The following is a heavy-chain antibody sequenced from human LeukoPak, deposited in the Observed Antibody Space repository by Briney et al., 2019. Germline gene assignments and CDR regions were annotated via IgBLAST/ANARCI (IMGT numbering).Heavy chain of an antibody. CDR3: ARSLAYSSGFDY. CDR2: INHSGST. J-gene: IGHJ4*02. Sequence: SETLSLTCAVYGGSFSGYYWSWIRQPPGKGLEWIGEINHSGSTNYNPSLKSRVTISVDTSKNNFSLKLSSVTAADTAVYYCARSLAYSSGFDYWGQGTLVPVSS. D-gene: IGHD6-19*01. CDR1: GGSFSGYY. V-gene: IGHV4-34*01.